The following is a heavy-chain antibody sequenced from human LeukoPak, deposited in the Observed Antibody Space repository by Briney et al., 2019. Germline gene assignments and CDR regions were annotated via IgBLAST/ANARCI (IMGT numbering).Heavy chain of an antibody. Sequence: SVKVSCKASGGTFSSYAISWVRQAPGQGLGWMGRIIPILGIANYAQKFQGRVTITADKSTSTAYMELSSLRSEDTAVYYCASSTVVVVAATVWWDAFDIWGQGTMVTVSS. D-gene: IGHD2-15*01. CDR3: ASSTVVVVAATVWWDAFDI. CDR2: IIPILGIA. J-gene: IGHJ3*02. CDR1: GGTFSSYA. V-gene: IGHV1-69*04.